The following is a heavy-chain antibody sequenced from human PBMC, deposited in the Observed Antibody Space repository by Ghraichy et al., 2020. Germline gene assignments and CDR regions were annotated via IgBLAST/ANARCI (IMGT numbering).Heavy chain of an antibody. J-gene: IGHJ6*02. Sequence: GGSLRLSCAASGFTFSSYSMNWVRQAPGKGLEWVSYISSSSSTIYYADSVKGRFTISRDNAKNSLYLQMNSLRDEDTAVYYCARDSGVTRVHYYYGMDVWGQGTTVTVSS. V-gene: IGHV3-48*02. D-gene: IGHD4-23*01. CDR2: ISSSSSTI. CDR3: ARDSGVTRVHYYYGMDV. CDR1: GFTFSSYS.